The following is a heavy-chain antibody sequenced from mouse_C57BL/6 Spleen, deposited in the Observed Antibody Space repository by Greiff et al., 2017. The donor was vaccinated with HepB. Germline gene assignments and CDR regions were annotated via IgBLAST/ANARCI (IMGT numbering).Heavy chain of an antibody. CDR2: INPSNGGT. D-gene: IGHD1-1*01. J-gene: IGHJ4*01. Sequence: QVQLKQPGTELVKPGASVKLSCKASGYTFTSYWMHWVKQRPGQGLEWIGNINPSNGGTNYNEKFKSKATLTVDKSSSTAYMQLSSLTSEDSAVYYCAREIWYYGSSPYYAMDHWGQGTSVTVSS. V-gene: IGHV1-53*01. CDR1: GYTFTSYW. CDR3: AREIWYYGSSPYYAMDH.